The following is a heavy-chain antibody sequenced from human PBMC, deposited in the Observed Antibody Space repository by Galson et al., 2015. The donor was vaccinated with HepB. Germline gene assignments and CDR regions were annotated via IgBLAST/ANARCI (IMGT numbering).Heavy chain of an antibody. J-gene: IGHJ4*02. CDR3: ARDRDYRFDF. D-gene: IGHD4/OR15-4a*01. CDR2: ISSNGGNT. V-gene: IGHV1-18*01. CDR1: GYTFTING. Sequence: SVKVSCKAPGYTFTINGISWVRQTPGQGLEWLGWISSNGGNTKYAQKYQGRITLTRDTSASTAYLELRSLRSDDTAMYYCARDRDYRFDFWGQGTLVTVSS.